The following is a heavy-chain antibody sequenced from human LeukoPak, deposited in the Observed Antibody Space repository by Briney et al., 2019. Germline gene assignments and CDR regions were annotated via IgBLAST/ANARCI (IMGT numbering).Heavy chain of an antibody. CDR3: AAPGVHYDPSGYYPFQH. Sequence: ASVKVSCKASGCTFSSYDINWVRLAAGQGLEWMGWMNPNSGNTGYAQQFQGRVTMTRNTAIGTAYMELSSLRSEDTAVYYCAAPGVHYDPSGYYPFQHWGQGTLVTVSS. CDR2: MNPNSGNT. V-gene: IGHV1-8*01. D-gene: IGHD3-22*01. J-gene: IGHJ1*01. CDR1: GCTFSSYD.